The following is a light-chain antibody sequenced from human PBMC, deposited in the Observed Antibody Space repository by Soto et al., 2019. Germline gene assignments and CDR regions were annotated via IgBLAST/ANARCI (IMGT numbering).Light chain of an antibody. J-gene: IGKJ3*01. CDR1: ESVRSY. CDR2: IAS. Sequence: EIVLTQSPGTLSLSPGERATLSCRASESVRSYLAWYQQKPGQAPRLLIYIASKRDTGIPARFSGSGSGTDFTLTVSSLEAEDFAIYYCQQRSDWEFTFGPGTRVDI. V-gene: IGKV3-11*01. CDR3: QQRSDWEFT.